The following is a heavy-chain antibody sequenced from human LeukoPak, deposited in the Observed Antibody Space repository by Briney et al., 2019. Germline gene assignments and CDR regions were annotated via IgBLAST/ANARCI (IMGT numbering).Heavy chain of an antibody. D-gene: IGHD2-2*01. J-gene: IGHJ5*02. V-gene: IGHV3-74*01. CDR1: GFTFSTYW. CDR3: ARVKLAYQTALFDP. CDR2: INSDGSST. Sequence: GGSLRLSCAASGFTFSTYWLHWVRQAPGEGLVWVSRINSDGSSTTYADSVKGRFTISRDNAQNTLYLQMNSLGVEDTAVYYCARVKLAYQTALFDPWGQGTLVTVSS.